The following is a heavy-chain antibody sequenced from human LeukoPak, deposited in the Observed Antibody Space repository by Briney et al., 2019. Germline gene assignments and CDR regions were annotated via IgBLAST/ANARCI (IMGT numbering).Heavy chain of an antibody. CDR1: GDSISRFY. Sequence: SETLSLTCNVSGDSISRFYWNWIRQPPGKGLEWIGYISYSGSSDYNPSLKSRLTNYNPSLKSRVTMSADMSKNQLSLRLNSVTAADTAVYYCAKWEQSTNAFDIWGQGTMVTVSS. V-gene: IGHV4-59*01. D-gene: IGHD1/OR15-1a*01. J-gene: IGHJ3*02. CDR3: AKWEQSTNAFDI. CDR2: ISYSGSSDYNPSLKSRLT.